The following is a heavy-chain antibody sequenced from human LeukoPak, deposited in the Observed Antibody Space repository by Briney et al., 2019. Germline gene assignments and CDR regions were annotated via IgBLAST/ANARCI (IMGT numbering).Heavy chain of an antibody. D-gene: IGHD2-2*02. J-gene: IGHJ4*02. CDR3: ARETCGSTTCYKSIVY. Sequence: GGSLRLSCAASGFTFSIYAMHWVRQAPGKGLEYVSAITSNGGSAYYANSVKGRFTISRDNSKNTLYLQMGSLRAEDMAVYYGARETCGSTTCYKSIVYWWQGALVTVSS. CDR1: GFTFSIYA. V-gene: IGHV3-64*01. CDR2: ITSNGGSA.